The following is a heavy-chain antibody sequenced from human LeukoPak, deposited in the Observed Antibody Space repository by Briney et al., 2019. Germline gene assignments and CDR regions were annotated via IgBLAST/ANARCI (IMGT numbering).Heavy chain of an antibody. CDR1: GFTVSSNY. CDR3: ARPRGYSYGYLDY. J-gene: IGHJ4*02. Sequence: GGSLRLSCAASGFTVSSNYMSWVRQAPGKGLEWGSVIYSGGSTYYADSVKGRFTISRDNSKNTLYLQMNSLRAEDTAVYYCARPRGYSYGYLDYWGQGTLVTVSS. D-gene: IGHD5-18*01. CDR2: IYSGGST. V-gene: IGHV3-66*02.